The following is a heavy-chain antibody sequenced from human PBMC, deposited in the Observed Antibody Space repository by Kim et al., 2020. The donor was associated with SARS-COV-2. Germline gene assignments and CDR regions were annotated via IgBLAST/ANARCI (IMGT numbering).Heavy chain of an antibody. CDR3: TTSYYDFWSGYRHDAFDI. D-gene: IGHD3-3*01. Sequence: KGRYTISRDTSKNTRYLQMNSLTTEDTAVYYCTTSYYDFWSGYRHDAFDIWGQGTMVTVSS. J-gene: IGHJ3*02. V-gene: IGHV3-15*01.